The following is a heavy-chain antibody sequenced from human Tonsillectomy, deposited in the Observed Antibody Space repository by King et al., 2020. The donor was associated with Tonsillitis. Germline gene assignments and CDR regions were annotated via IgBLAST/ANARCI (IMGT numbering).Heavy chain of an antibody. Sequence: VQLVESGGGLVKPGGSLRLSCAASGFTFSTYSMNWVRQAPGKGLEWDSSISSSLSYIYYTDSVKGRFTISRDNAKNSLYLQMNSLRAEDTAVYYCARHPAPLLPIDAFDLWGGETMVTVSS. CDR3: ARHPAPLLPIDAFDL. J-gene: IGHJ3*01. CDR1: GFTFSTYS. D-gene: IGHD2/OR15-2a*01. CDR2: ISSSLSYI. V-gene: IGHV3-21*01.